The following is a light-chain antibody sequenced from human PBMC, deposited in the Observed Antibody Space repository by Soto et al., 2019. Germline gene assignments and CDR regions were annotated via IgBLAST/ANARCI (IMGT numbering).Light chain of an antibody. V-gene: IGKV1-5*01. CDR2: DAS. CDR3: QQYNTYST. J-gene: IGKJ5*01. Sequence: DIQMTQSPSSRSGSVGDIVAMTVRASQSITTWLAWYQQKPGKAPKLLIYDASSLESGVPSRFSGSGSGTEFTLTISSLQTDDFATYYCQQYNTYSTFGQGTRLEIK. CDR1: QSITTW.